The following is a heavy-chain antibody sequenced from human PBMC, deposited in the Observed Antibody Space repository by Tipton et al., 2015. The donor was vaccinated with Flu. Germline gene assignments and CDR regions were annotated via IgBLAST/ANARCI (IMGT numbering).Heavy chain of an antibody. V-gene: IGHV3-11*01. CDR3: ARDTSYGLDV. CDR1: GFPFSDYY. J-gene: IGHJ6*02. CDR2: ISSGGGAI. Sequence: SLRLSCATSGFPFSDYYMTWIRQAPGKGLEWVSYISSGGGAISYADSVKGRFTISRDNPKNSLYLQMNSLRVEDTAVYYCARDTSYGLDVWGQGTMVTVSS.